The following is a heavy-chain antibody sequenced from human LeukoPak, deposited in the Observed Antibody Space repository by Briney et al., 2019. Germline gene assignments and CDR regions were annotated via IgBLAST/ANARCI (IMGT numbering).Heavy chain of an antibody. J-gene: IGHJ3*02. CDR1: GGSISSYY. CDR2: IYYSGST. CDR3: ARERVVRGVIARDDAFDI. V-gene: IGHV4-59*01. D-gene: IGHD3-10*01. Sequence: PSETLSLTWTSAGGSISSYYWSWIRQPPGKGQERSGYIYYSGSTNYNPSLQSRVTISVDTSKNQFSLKLSSVTAADTAVYYCARERVVRGVIARDDAFDIWGQGTMVTVSS.